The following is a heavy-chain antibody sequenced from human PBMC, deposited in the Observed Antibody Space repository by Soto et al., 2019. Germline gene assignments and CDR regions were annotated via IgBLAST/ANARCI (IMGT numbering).Heavy chain of an antibody. CDR1: GGSFSGYY. J-gene: IGHJ4*02. V-gene: IGHV4-34*01. D-gene: IGHD6-19*01. Sequence: SETLSLTCAVYGGSFSGYYWSWIRQPPGKGLEWIGEINHSGSTNYNPSLKSRVTISVDTSKNQFSLKLSSVTAADTAVYYCARGFKWRKYSSGWAVNYWGQGTLVTVSS. CDR3: ARGFKWRKYSSGWAVNY. CDR2: INHSGST.